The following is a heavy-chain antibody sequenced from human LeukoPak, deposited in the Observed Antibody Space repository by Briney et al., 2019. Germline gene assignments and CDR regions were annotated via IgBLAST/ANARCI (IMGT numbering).Heavy chain of an antibody. CDR3: ARGVTSWPQGPYLFDY. V-gene: IGHV3-30*02. CDR2: IESNGNEK. D-gene: IGHD2-2*01. Sequence: GGSLRLSCAVSGFTFSDYTMNWVRQAPGKGLEWVASIESNGNEKYSSDSLKDRFTISRDNSRNTLYLQLNTVRPEDTAVFYCARGVTSWPQGPYLFDYWGQGILITVSS. J-gene: IGHJ4*02. CDR1: GFTFSDYT.